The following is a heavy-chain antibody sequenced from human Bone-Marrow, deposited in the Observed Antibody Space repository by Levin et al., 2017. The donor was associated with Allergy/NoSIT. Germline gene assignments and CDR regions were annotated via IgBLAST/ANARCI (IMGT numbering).Heavy chain of an antibody. V-gene: IGHV1-69*13. Sequence: SVKVSCQASEGTFNSDAFSWVRQAPGQGLEWMGVIIPMFLTPNYAQKFQGRVTITADESTRTAYMEVSSLKSEDTAVYYCARGSQDLSYLDLWGRGTLVTVSS. CDR3: ARGSQDLSYLDL. CDR1: EGTFNSDA. J-gene: IGHJ2*01. CDR2: IIPMFLTP.